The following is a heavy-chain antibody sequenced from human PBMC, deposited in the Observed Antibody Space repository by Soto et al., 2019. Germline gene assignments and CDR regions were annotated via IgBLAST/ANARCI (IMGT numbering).Heavy chain of an antibody. D-gene: IGHD1-26*01. CDR1: GYTFTGYY. CDR2: INPNSGGT. V-gene: IGHV1-2*04. J-gene: IGHJ3*02. CDR3: ARVPRGSYDAFDI. Sequence: SVKVSCKASGYTFTGYYMHWVRQAPGQGLEWMGWINPNSGGTNYAQKFQGWVTMTRDTSISTAYMELSRLRSDDTAVYYCARVPRGSYDAFDIWGQGTMVTVSS.